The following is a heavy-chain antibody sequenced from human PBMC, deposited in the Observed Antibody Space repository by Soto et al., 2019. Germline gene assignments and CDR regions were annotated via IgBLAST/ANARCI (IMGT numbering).Heavy chain of an antibody. CDR1: GFTFSSYS. J-gene: IGHJ4*02. CDR2: ISSSSSYI. D-gene: IGHD3-9*01. Sequence: EVQLVESGGGLVKPGGSLRLSCAASGFTFSSYSMNWVRQAPGKGLEWVSSISSSSSYIYYADSVKGRFTISRDNAKNSLYLQMNSLRAEDTAVYYCARDLSDILTGSRYYFDYWGQGTLVTVSS. V-gene: IGHV3-21*01. CDR3: ARDLSDILTGSRYYFDY.